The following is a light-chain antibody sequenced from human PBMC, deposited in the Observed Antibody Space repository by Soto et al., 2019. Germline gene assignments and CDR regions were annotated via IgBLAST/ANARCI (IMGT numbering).Light chain of an antibody. CDR2: GAS. CDR3: QQYYSYPLT. CDR1: QGISTA. Sequence: QMTQSPASLSASVGDGVPITCRTSQGISTALAWSQQKPGKAPNLLIYGASSLESGVPSRFSGSGSGTDFTLTISCLQSEDFATYYCQQYYSYPLTFGGGTKVDIK. J-gene: IGKJ4*01. V-gene: IGKV1-13*02.